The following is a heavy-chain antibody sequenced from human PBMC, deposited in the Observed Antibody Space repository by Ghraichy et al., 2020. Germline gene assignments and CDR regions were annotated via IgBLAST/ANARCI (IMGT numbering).Heavy chain of an antibody. J-gene: IGHJ5*02. CDR1: GGSISSSYFD. Sequence: SETLSLTCTVSGGSISSSYFDWGWIRQSPGKGLDWIGSVQFSGTAHYNPVLKSRVTMAVDTSKSQFSLMLSSVTAADTAVCYCAHAVVVAGLPFLFYLWGQGTLVPVSS. V-gene: IGHV4-39*01. CDR2: VQFSGTA. D-gene: IGHD2-21*02. CDR3: AHAVVVAGLPFLFYL.